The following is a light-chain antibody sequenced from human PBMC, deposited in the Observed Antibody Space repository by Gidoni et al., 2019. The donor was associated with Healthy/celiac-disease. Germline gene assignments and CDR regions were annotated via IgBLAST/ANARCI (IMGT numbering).Light chain of an antibody. J-gene: IGLJ2*01. V-gene: IGLV6-57*02. CDR3: QSYDSSNHNVV. Sequence: NFMLTQPHPVSESPGTTVTPPCTGSSGSLASNYVQWYQQRPGSAPTTVIYEDNQRPSGVPDRFSGSIASSSNSASLTISGLKTEDEADYYCQSYDSSNHNVVFGGGTKLXV. CDR1: SGSLASNY. CDR2: EDN.